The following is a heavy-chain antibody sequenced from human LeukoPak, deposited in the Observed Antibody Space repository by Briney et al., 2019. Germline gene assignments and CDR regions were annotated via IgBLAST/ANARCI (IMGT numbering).Heavy chain of an antibody. D-gene: IGHD1-26*01. J-gene: IGHJ4*02. CDR2: ISYDGSNK. CDR3: ASGERERRFDY. V-gene: IGHV3-30*04. CDR1: GFTFSSYA. Sequence: GGSLRLSCAASGFTFSSYAMHWVRQAPGKGLEWVAVISYDGSNKYYADSVKGRFTISRDNSKNTLYLQMNSLSAEDTAVYYCASGERERRFDYWGQGTLVTVSS.